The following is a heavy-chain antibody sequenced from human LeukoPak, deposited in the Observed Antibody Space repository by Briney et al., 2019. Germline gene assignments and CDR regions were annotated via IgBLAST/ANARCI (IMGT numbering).Heavy chain of an antibody. Sequence: SETLSLTCTVSGGSISSGSYYWSWIRQPAGKGLEWIGRIYTSGSTNYNPSLKSRVTISVDTSKNQFSLKLDSVTAADTAVYYCAKGTSSGWYYFDYWGQGTLVTVSS. CDR1: GGSISSGSYY. V-gene: IGHV4-61*02. CDR2: IYTSGST. CDR3: AKGTSSGWYYFDY. J-gene: IGHJ4*02. D-gene: IGHD6-19*01.